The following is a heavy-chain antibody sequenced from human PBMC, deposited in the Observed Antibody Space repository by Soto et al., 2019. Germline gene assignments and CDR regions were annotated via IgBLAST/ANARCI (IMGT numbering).Heavy chain of an antibody. CDR1: GFTFSSYA. Sequence: GGSLRLSCAASGFTFSSYAMSWVRQAPGKGLEWVSAISGSGGSTYYADSVKGRFTISRDNSKNTLYLQMNSLRAEDTAVYYFAKDVLYCSGGSCYNWFDPWGQGTLVTVSS. CDR3: AKDVLYCSGGSCYNWFDP. J-gene: IGHJ5*02. D-gene: IGHD2-15*01. V-gene: IGHV3-23*01. CDR2: ISGSGGST.